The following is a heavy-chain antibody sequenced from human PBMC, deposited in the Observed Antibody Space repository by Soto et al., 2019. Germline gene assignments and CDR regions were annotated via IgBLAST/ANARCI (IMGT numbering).Heavy chain of an antibody. Sequence: QVQLVESGGGLVKPGGSLRLSCAASGFTCSDYYMSWIRQAPGKGLEWVSYISVSGIIYYADSVKGRFTISRDNAQNSLYLQMNSLRAEDTAVYYCAREVRNSGYDLDYWGQGTMVTVS. D-gene: IGHD5-12*01. CDR2: ISVSGII. J-gene: IGHJ4*02. V-gene: IGHV3-11*01. CDR1: GFTCSDYY. CDR3: AREVRNSGYDLDY.